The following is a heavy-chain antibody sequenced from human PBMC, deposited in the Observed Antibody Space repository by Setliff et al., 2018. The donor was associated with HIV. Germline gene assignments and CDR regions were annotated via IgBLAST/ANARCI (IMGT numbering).Heavy chain of an antibody. Sequence: RASVKVSCKASGYTFTAYYLHWVRQAPGQGLEWMGRINPNNGDTNYAQKFQGRVTMTRDTSISTAYMELSSLRSDDTAVYYCAREFGAGIRQIVAGEFYYMDVWGKGTTVTVSS. D-gene: IGHD5-12*01. V-gene: IGHV1-2*06. J-gene: IGHJ6*03. CDR2: INPNNGDT. CDR1: GYTFTAYY. CDR3: AREFGAGIRQIVAGEFYYMDV.